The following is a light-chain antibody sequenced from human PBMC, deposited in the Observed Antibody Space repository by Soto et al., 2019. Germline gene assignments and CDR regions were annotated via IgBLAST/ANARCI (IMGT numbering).Light chain of an antibody. CDR1: ASNLGAKYA. Sequence: VLTQPPSVSGAPGQRVTISCTGSASNLGAKYAVHWYQHLPGTAPKLLIYDNIHRPSGVPDRFSGSKSDTSASLAITGLQAEDEADYYCQSYDTTLSGVVFGGGTKVTVL. V-gene: IGLV1-40*01. CDR3: QSYDTTLSGVV. J-gene: IGLJ3*02. CDR2: DNI.